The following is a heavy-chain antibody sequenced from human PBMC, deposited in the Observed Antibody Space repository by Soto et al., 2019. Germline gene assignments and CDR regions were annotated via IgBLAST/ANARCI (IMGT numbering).Heavy chain of an antibody. Sequence: GWSLRLSCAASGFTFSSYLMSLVRQAPGKGLEWVANIKQDGSEKYYVDSVKGRFTISRDNAKNSLYLQMNSLRAEDTAVYYCARPVGDYGYYFDYWGEGTLVTVSS. CDR3: ARPVGDYGYYFDY. D-gene: IGHD4-17*01. J-gene: IGHJ4*02. CDR1: GFTFSSYL. CDR2: IKQDGSEK. V-gene: IGHV3-7*03.